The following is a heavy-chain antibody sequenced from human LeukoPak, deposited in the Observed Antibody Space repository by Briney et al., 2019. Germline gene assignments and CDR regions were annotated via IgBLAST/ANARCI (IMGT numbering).Heavy chain of an antibody. D-gene: IGHD6-6*01. CDR1: GFTFTNYA. CDR2: ISATSGT. Sequence: GGSLRLSCAASGFTFTNYAMPWVRQAPGKGLAGVSTISATSGTYYADSVAGRFTISRDNSKNTLYLQMNSLRAEDTAVYYCAKDRHPYSTSSDYWGQGALVTVSS. V-gene: IGHV3-23*01. J-gene: IGHJ4*02. CDR3: AKDRHPYSTSSDY.